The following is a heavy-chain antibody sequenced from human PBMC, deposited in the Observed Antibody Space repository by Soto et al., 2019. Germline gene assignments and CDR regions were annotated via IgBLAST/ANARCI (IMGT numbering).Heavy chain of an antibody. CDR3: AKDQDPGRYCSSTSCSNFDY. Sequence: GESLKISCAASGFTFSSYAMSWVRQAPGKGLEWVSAISGSGGSTYYADSVKGRFTISRDNSKNTLYLQMNSLRAEDTAVYYCAKDQDPGRYCSSTSCSNFDYWGQGTLVTVSS. J-gene: IGHJ4*02. D-gene: IGHD2-2*01. CDR2: ISGSGGST. CDR1: GFTFSSYA. V-gene: IGHV3-23*01.